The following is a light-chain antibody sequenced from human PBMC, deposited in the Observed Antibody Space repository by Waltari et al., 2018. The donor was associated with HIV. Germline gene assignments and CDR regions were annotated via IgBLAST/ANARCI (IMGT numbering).Light chain of an antibody. Sequence: QSALTQPASVSGSPGQSITISCTGSSTDVGGYNYISWYQQHPGKAPRLMIYDVSTRPSGVSDRFSGSKSGDTASLTISGLQPEDEADYYCESYTSTSVWVFGGETRLTVL. CDR1: STDVGGYNY. CDR2: DVS. CDR3: ESYTSTSVWV. V-gene: IGLV2-14*03. J-gene: IGLJ3*02.